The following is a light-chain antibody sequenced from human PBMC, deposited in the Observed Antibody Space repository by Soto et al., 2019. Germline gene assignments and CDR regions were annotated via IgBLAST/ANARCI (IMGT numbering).Light chain of an antibody. CDR1: SSDVGDYKY. J-gene: IGLJ1*01. CDR2: DIS. V-gene: IGLV2-11*01. Sequence: QSALTQPRSVSGSPGQSVTISCTGTSSDVGDYKYVSWYRQDPGKAPKIIIYDISERPSGVPDRFSGSKSGSTASLTISGLQAEDESDYYCCSYAGSYSYVFGTGTKVTVL. CDR3: CSYAGSYSYV.